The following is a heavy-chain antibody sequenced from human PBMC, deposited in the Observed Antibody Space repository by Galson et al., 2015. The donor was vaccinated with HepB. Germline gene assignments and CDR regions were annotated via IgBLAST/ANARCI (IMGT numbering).Heavy chain of an antibody. CDR2: ISYDGSNK. V-gene: IGHV3-30*18. CDR3: AKGEVGNYYGSGSPLYYYYYGMDV. CDR1: GFTFSSYG. Sequence: SLRLSCAASGFTFSSYGMHWVRQAPGKGLEWVAVISYDGSNKYYADSVKGRFTISRDNSKNTLYLQMNSLRAEDTAVYYCAKGEVGNYYGSGSPLYYYYYGMDVWGQGTTVTVSS. J-gene: IGHJ6*02. D-gene: IGHD3-10*01.